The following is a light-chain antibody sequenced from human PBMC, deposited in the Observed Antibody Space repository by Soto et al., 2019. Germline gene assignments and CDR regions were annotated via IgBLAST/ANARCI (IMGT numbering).Light chain of an antibody. CDR1: QSVSSNF. CDR2: RVS. V-gene: IGKV3-20*01. Sequence: EIVLTQSPGTLSLSPGERATLSCRASQSVSSNFLAWYQQKPGQAPRLLIYRVSSRATGIPDRFSGSGSGTDFSLTISRLEPEDLAVYHCQQYGSSPITFGQGTRLEIK. CDR3: QQYGSSPIT. J-gene: IGKJ5*01.